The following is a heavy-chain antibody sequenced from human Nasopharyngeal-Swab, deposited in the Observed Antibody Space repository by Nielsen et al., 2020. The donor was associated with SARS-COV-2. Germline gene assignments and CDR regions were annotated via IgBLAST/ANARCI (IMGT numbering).Heavy chain of an antibody. CDR3: AREPDMVRGITLFDY. V-gene: IGHV1-2*02. D-gene: IGHD3-10*01. CDR2: INANSGVT. J-gene: IGHJ4*02. CDR1: RYTFTDYH. Sequence: ASVKVSCKASRYTFTDYHLHWVRQAPGQGLEWLGWINANSGVTNYAQKFKGRVTVTRDTSISTAYMELSRLRSDDTAVYYCAREPDMVRGITLFDYWGQGTLVNVSS.